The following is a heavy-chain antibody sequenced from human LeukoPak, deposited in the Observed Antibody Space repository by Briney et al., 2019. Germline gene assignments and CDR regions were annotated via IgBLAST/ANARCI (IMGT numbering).Heavy chain of an antibody. CDR3: ARGGRPVGY. J-gene: IGHJ4*02. Sequence: GGSLRLSCAPSGFPFSSYWMTWVRQAPGKGLEWVANINQDGNEKYYVDSLKGRFTISRDNAKNSLYLQMNSLRAEDTAVYYWARGGRPVGYWGQGTLGTVSS. CDR1: GFPFSSYW. CDR2: INQDGNEK. V-gene: IGHV3-7*01.